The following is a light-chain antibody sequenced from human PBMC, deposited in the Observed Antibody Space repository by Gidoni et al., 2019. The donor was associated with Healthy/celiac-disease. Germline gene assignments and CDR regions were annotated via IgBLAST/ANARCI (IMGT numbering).Light chain of an antibody. Sequence: IQMTQSPSSLSASVGDRVTISCRASQSISSYLNWYQQKPGKAPKLLIYAASSLQSGVTSRLSGSGSGTDFTLTISSLQPEDFATYYCQQSYSTLSITFGQGKRLEIK. CDR2: AAS. J-gene: IGKJ5*01. CDR1: QSISSY. CDR3: QQSYSTLSIT. V-gene: IGKV1-39*01.